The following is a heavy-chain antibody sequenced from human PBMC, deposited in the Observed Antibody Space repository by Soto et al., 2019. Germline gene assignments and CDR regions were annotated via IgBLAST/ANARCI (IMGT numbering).Heavy chain of an antibody. J-gene: IGHJ4*02. V-gene: IGHV3-30*18. D-gene: IGHD6-13*01. CDR2: ISYDGSNK. CDR3: AKELGSSSSSFDY. Sequence: GGSLRLSCAASGFTFSSYGMHWVRQAPGKGLEWVAVISYDGSNKYYADSVKGRFTISRDNSKNTLYLQMNSLRAEDTAVYYCAKELGSSSSSFDYWGQGTLVTVSS. CDR1: GFTFSSYG.